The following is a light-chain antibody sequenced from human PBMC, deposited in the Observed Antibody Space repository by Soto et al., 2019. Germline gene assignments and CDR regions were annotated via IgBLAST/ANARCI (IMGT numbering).Light chain of an antibody. Sequence: EVVMTQSPATLSVSPGERVTLSCRSSQSVADNLAWFQQKPGQGPRLIIYGASTRATGIQARFSGSGSETDFTLTVRSLRSEDSAVYYCKQYNYWPITFGQGTRLEIK. V-gene: IGKV3-15*01. CDR1: QSVADN. J-gene: IGKJ5*01. CDR3: KQYNYWPIT. CDR2: GAS.